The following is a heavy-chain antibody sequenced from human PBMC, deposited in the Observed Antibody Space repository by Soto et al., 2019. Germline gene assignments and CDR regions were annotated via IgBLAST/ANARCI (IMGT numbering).Heavy chain of an antibody. D-gene: IGHD2-2*02. CDR1: GYTFTSYG. CDR3: ARGRGKGLPRYCSSTSCYRDDAFDI. Sequence: VASVKVSCKASGYTFTSYGISWVRQAPGQGLEWMGWISAYNGNTNYAQKLQGRVTMTTDTSTSTAYMELRSLRSDDTAVYYCARGRGKGLPRYCSSTSCYRDDAFDIWGQGTMVTVSS. V-gene: IGHV1-18*01. J-gene: IGHJ3*02. CDR2: ISAYNGNT.